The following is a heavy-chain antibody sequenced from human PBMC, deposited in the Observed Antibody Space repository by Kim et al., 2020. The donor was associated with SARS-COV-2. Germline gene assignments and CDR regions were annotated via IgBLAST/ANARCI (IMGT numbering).Heavy chain of an antibody. J-gene: IGHJ4*02. CDR2: IYYSGST. CDR1: GGSISSSSYY. V-gene: IGHV4-39*01. D-gene: IGHD3-10*01. CDR3: ARRGLPMVREVGLLN. Sequence: SETLSLTCTVSGGSISSSSYYWGWIRQPPGKGLEWIGSIYYSGSTYYNPSLKSRVTISVDTSKNQFSLKLSSVTAADAAVYYCARRGLPMVREVGLLNWGQGTLVTVSS.